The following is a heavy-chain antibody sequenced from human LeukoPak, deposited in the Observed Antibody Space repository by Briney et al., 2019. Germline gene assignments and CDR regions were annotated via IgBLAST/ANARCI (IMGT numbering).Heavy chain of an antibody. J-gene: IGHJ5*02. V-gene: IGHV1-8*01. Sequence: ASAKVSCKASGYTFTSYDINWVRQATGQGLEWMGWMNPNSGNTGYAQKFQGRVTMTRNTSISTAYMELSSLRSEDTAVYYCARVGEYYDFWSGYSNWFDPWGQGTLVTVSS. CDR1: GYTFTSYD. D-gene: IGHD3-3*01. CDR3: ARVGEYYDFWSGYSNWFDP. CDR2: MNPNSGNT.